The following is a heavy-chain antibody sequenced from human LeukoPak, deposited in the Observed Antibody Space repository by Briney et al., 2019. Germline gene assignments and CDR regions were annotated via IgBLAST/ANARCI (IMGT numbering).Heavy chain of an antibody. CDR1: GGSISSPSYY. CDR3: AREDTDYGAGY. V-gene: IGHV4-61*02. D-gene: IGHD4-17*01. CDR2: IFSSGST. Sequence: LSQTLSLTCTVSGGSISSPSYYWSWIRQSADKKLEWIGRIFSSGSTSCNPSLQSRVIISLDTSRNQFSLRLSSVTAADSAVYYCAREDTDYGAGYWGQGTLVTVSS. J-gene: IGHJ4*02.